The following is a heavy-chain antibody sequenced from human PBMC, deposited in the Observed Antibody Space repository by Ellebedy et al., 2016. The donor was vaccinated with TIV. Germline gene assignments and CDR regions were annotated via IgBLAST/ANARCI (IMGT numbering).Heavy chain of an antibody. CDR2: ISSSSSTI. CDR1: GFTFSSYS. Sequence: GESLKISXAASGFTFSSYSMNWVRQAPGKGLEWASYISSSSSTIYYADSVKGRFTISRDNAKNSLYLQMNSLRAEDTAVYYCARSPLRYFDWLSGYFDYWGQGTLVTVSS. D-gene: IGHD3-9*01. J-gene: IGHJ4*02. V-gene: IGHV3-48*04. CDR3: ARSPLRYFDWLSGYFDY.